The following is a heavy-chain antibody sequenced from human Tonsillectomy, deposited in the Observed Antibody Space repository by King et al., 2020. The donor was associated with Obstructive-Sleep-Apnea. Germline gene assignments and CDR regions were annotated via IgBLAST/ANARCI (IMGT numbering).Heavy chain of an antibody. Sequence: VQLVESGAEGKKPGESLKISCKGSGYSFTSYWIGWVRQMPGKGLEWMVIIYPGDSDTRYSPSFQGQVTISADKSISPAYLQWSSLKALDTAMYYFARLQAPRRGGIAVDYWGQGTLVTVSS. CDR1: GYSFTSYW. V-gene: IGHV5-51*01. J-gene: IGHJ4*02. CDR3: ARLQAPRRGGIAVDY. CDR2: IYPGDSDT. D-gene: IGHD6-19*01.